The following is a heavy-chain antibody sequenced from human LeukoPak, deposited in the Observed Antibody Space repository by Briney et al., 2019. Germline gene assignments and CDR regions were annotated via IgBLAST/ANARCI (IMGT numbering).Heavy chain of an antibody. Sequence: PGGSLRLSCAASGFTFSIYAMSWVRQAPGKGLEWVSAISGSGGNTYYTDSVKGRFTISRDNSKNTLYPQMNSLRAEDSAVYYCAQSVSGYYHEFDYWGQGTLVTVSS. V-gene: IGHV3-23*01. J-gene: IGHJ4*02. CDR1: GFTFSIYA. D-gene: IGHD3-22*01. CDR3: AQSVSGYYHEFDY. CDR2: ISGSGGNT.